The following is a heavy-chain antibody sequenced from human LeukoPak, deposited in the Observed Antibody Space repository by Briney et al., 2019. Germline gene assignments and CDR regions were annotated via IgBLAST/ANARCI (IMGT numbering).Heavy chain of an antibody. CDR2: INWNGGST. Sequence: PGGSLRLSCAASGFTFDDYGMSWVRQAPGKGLEWVSGINWNGGSTGYADSVKGRFTISRDNAKNSLYLQMNSLSAEHTALYYCARAVSEQYYYGSGSYYEDYYYYMDVWGKGTTVTVSS. CDR1: GFTFDDYG. CDR3: ARAVSEQYYYGSGSYYEDYYYYMDV. D-gene: IGHD3-10*01. J-gene: IGHJ6*03. V-gene: IGHV3-20*04.